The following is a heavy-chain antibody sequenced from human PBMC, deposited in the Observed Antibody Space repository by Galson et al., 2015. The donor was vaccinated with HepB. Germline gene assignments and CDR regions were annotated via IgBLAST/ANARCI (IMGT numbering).Heavy chain of an antibody. Sequence: IYFTGSTNLNPSLKSRVTLSVDKFTNQFSLKLTSVTAADTAIYYCAKSAGTLSYFYGMDVWGQGTTVTVSS. CDR2: IYFTGST. V-gene: IGHV4-4*02. CDR3: AKSAGTLSYFYGMDV. D-gene: IGHD3-10*01. J-gene: IGHJ6*02.